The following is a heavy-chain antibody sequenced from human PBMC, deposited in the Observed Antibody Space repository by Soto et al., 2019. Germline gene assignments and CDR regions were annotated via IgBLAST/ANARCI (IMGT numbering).Heavy chain of an antibody. CDR3: ARLRGYSYGPLDY. Sequence: QVQLQESGPGLVKPSETLSLTCTVSGGSISSYYWSWIRQPPGKGLEWIGYIYYSGTTNYNPSLTSRVTISVDTSKNQFSLKLSSVTAADTAVYYCARLRGYSYGPLDYWGQGTLVTVSS. CDR2: IYYSGTT. D-gene: IGHD5-18*01. J-gene: IGHJ4*02. CDR1: GGSISSYY. V-gene: IGHV4-59*08.